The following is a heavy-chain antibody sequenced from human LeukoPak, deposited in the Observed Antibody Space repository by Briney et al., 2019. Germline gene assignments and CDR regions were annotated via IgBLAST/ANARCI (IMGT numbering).Heavy chain of an antibody. Sequence: SETLSLTCTVSGGSMSRYYWSWIRQPPGKGLEWIGYIYYTGSSGTTSYNPSLESRVTISEDTSKSQLSLNLRSVTAADTAVYYRARLEGKVAASNYFDRWGQGTLVTVSS. CDR1: GGSMSRYY. V-gene: IGHV4-59*08. D-gene: IGHD1-7*01. J-gene: IGHJ5*02. CDR3: ARLEGKVAASNYFDR. CDR2: IYYTGSSGTT.